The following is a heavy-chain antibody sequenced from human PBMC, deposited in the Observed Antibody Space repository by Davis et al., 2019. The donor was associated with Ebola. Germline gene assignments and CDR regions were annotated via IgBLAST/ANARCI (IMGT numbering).Heavy chain of an antibody. CDR3: AREPDYGDYLYYYYGMDV. J-gene: IGHJ6*02. CDR1: GFTFSSYA. Sequence: PGGSLRLSCAASGFTFSSYAMHWVRQAPGKGLEWVAVISYDGSNKYYADSVKGRFTISRDNSKNTLYLQMNSLRAEDTAVYYCAREPDYGDYLYYYYGMDVWGQGTTVTVSS. CDR2: ISYDGSNK. V-gene: IGHV3-30*04. D-gene: IGHD4-17*01.